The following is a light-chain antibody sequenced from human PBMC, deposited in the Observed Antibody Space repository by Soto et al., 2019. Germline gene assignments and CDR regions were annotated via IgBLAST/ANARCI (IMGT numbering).Light chain of an antibody. CDR1: QSISSY. V-gene: IGKV1-39*01. J-gene: IGKJ2*01. CDR2: AAS. Sequence: DIQMTQSPSSLSASVGDRVTITCRASQSISSYLNWYQQKPGKAPKLLIYAASSLQSGVPSRFSGSGSGTDFTLSISSLQPEDFATEYCHQRYSTLYTFGQGTKLEIK. CDR3: HQRYSTLYT.